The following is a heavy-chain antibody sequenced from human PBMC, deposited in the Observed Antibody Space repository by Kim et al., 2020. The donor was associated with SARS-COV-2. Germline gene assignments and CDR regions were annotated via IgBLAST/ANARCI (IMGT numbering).Heavy chain of an antibody. J-gene: IGHJ4*02. D-gene: IGHD6-13*01. V-gene: IGHV3-11*05. CDR1: GFTFSDYY. Sequence: GGSLRLSCAASGFTFSDYYMSWIRQAPGKGREWVSYISSSIDYTNYADSLKGRFTISRDNAKSSLYLQMNSLRADDTAVYYCARVSLGSSSWYYFDYWGQGTLVTVSS. CDR2: ISSSIDYT. CDR3: ARVSLGSSSWYYFDY.